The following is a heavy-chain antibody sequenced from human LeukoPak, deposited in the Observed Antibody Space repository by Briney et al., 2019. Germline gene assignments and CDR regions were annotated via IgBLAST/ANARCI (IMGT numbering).Heavy chain of an antibody. D-gene: IGHD3-16*02. CDR2: IKQDGSEK. CDR1: GFTFTSYW. J-gene: IGHJ4*02. V-gene: IGHV3-7*01. Sequence: GGSLRLSCAASGFTFTSYWMSWVRQAPGKGLEWVANIKQDGSEKYYVDSVKGRFTISRDNAKNSLYLQINSLRAEDTAVYYCARTSSTFGGVIVPFDYWGQGTLVNVSS. CDR3: ARTSSTFGGVIVPFDY.